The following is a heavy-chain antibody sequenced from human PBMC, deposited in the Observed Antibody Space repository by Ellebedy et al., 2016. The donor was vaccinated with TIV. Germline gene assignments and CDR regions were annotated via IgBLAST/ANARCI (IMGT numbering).Heavy chain of an antibody. CDR2: INPNSGGT. CDR3: ARVQRVQLVPDY. V-gene: IGHV1-2*02. CDR1: GYTFTGYY. D-gene: IGHD6-13*01. Sequence: ASVKVSCKASGYTFTGYYMHWVRQAPGQGLEWMGWINPNSGGTNYAQKFQGRVTMTRDTSISTAYMELRSLRSDDTAVYYCARVQRVQLVPDYWGQGTLVTVSS. J-gene: IGHJ4*02.